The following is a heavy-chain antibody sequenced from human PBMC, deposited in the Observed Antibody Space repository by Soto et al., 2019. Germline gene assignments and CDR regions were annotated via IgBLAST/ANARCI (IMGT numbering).Heavy chain of an antibody. V-gene: IGHV4-59*01. J-gene: IGHJ6*02. Sequence: QVQLQESGPGLVKPSETLSLTCTIAGGSISTYYWSWIRQPPGKGLEWIGTIYYSGNTMYNPALKSRVTMSVDTSRNQISLKLTSVIAADTAVYYCARAEQQTYYYYGMVVWGQGTTVIVSS. CDR1: GGSISTYY. CDR3: ARAEQQTYYYYGMVV. CDR2: IYYSGNT. D-gene: IGHD6-13*01.